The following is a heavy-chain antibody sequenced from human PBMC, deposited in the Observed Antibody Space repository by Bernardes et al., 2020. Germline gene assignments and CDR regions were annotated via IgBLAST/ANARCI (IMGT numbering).Heavy chain of an antibody. CDR1: GFTFSSYS. Sequence: GGSLRLSCAASGFTFSSYSMNWVRQAPGKGLEWVSSISSSSSYIYYADSVKGRFTISRDNAKNSLYLQMNSLRAEDTAVYYCARMIAASRKRDYWGQGTLVTVSS. J-gene: IGHJ4*02. V-gene: IGHV3-21*01. D-gene: IGHD6-6*01. CDR2: ISSSSSYI. CDR3: ARMIAASRKRDY.